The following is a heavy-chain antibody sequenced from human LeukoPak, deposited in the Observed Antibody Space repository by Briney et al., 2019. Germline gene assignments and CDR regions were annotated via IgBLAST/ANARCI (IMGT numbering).Heavy chain of an antibody. V-gene: IGHV3-11*01. D-gene: IGHD2-2*01. CDR1: GFTFSDYY. Sequence: GGSLRLSCAASGFTFSDYYMSWIRQAPGKGLEWVSYISSSGSTIYYADSVKGRFTISRDNAKNPLYLQMNSLRAEDTAVYYCARDLRSSTSRYYYYYMDVWGKGTTVTVSS. J-gene: IGHJ6*03. CDR2: ISSSGSTI. CDR3: ARDLRSSTSRYYYYYMDV.